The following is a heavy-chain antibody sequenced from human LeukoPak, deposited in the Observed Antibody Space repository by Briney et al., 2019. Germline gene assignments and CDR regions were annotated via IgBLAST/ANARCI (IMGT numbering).Heavy chain of an antibody. CDR1: GFTFSSYW. CDR3: ARDRVRATTDLFFDY. CDR2: INLDGSVK. V-gene: IGHV3-7*05. J-gene: IGHJ4*02. Sequence: PGGSLRLSCVASGFTFSSYWMTWVRQAPGKGLEWVANINLDGSVKTYVDSLKGRFTISRDNAKNSLYLQMNSLRAEDTAVYYCARDRVRATTDLFFDYWGQGTLVTVSS. D-gene: IGHD1-26*01.